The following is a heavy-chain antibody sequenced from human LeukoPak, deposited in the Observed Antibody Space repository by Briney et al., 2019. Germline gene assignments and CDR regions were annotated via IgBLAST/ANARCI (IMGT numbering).Heavy chain of an antibody. V-gene: IGHV4-39*07. CDR3: ARGPGDIVVVPAAPGPSNYGGFDY. J-gene: IGHJ4*02. CDR2: IYYSGST. D-gene: IGHD2-2*01. Sequence: KPSETLSLTCTVSGGSISSSSYYWGWIRQPPGKGLEWIGSIYYSGSTYYNPSLKSRVTISVDTSKNQFSLKLSSVTAADTAVYYCARGPGDIVVVPAAPGPSNYGGFDYWGQGTLVTVSS. CDR1: GGSISSSSYY.